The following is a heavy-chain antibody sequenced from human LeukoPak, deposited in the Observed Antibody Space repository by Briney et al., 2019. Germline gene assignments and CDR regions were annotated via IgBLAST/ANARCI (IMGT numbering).Heavy chain of an antibody. J-gene: IGHJ4*02. V-gene: IGHV4-4*02. CDR2: IYYSGST. CDR1: GFTFSNAW. D-gene: IGHD6-25*01. Sequence: GSLRLSCAASGFTFSNAWMSWVRQAPGKGLEWVGSIYYSGSTYYNPSLKSRVTISVDTSKTQFSLNVRSVTAADTAVYYCARVSEAAAHYWGRGTLVTVSS. CDR3: ARVSEAAAHY.